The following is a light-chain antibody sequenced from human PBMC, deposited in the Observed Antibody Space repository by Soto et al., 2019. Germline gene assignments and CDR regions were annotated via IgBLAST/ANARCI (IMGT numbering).Light chain of an antibody. CDR1: QSISSW. CDR3: QQNNSYPWT. Sequence: DIQMTQSPSTLSASVGDRVTITCRASQSISSWLAWYQQKPGKAPKLLIYDASSLESGVPSRFSGSGSGTEFTLTSSILQPDDFATYYCQQNNSYPWTFGQGTKVEIK. V-gene: IGKV1-5*01. J-gene: IGKJ1*01. CDR2: DAS.